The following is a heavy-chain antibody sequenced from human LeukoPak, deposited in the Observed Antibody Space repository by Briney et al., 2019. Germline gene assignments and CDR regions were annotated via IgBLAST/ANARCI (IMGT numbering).Heavy chain of an antibody. D-gene: IGHD2-2*01. CDR2: ISGSGSST. V-gene: IGHV3-23*01. J-gene: IGHJ4*02. CDR1: GFTFSSYA. Sequence: GESLRLSCAASGFTFSSYAMSWVRQAPGKGLEWVSAISGSGSSTYYADSVKGRFTISRDNSKNTLYLQMNSLRAEDTAVYYCAKDGKSCSSTSCYATLNDYWGQGTLVTVSS. CDR3: AKDGKSCSSTSCYATLNDY.